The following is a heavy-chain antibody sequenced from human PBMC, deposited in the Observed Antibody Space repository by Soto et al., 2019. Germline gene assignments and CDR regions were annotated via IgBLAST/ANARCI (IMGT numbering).Heavy chain of an antibody. Sequence: GGSLRLSCAASGFTFSSYGMHWVRQAPGKGPEWVAVISYDGSNKYYADSVKGRFTISRDNPKNTLYLQMNSLRADDTAVYYCAKDQGLYSSGGYAYWGHGTLVTVSS. D-gene: IGHD6-25*01. J-gene: IGHJ4*01. CDR1: GFTFSSYG. CDR2: ISYDGSNK. V-gene: IGHV3-30*18. CDR3: AKDQGLYSSGGYAY.